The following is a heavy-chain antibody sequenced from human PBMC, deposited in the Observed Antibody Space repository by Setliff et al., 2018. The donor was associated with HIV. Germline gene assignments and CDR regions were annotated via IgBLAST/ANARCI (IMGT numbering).Heavy chain of an antibody. Sequence: LSLTCTVSGGSLSSGGYYWSWIRQHPGKGLEWIGYIYYSGSTYYNPSLKSRVTISVDTSKNQFSLKLSSVTAADTAVYYCARAAPYYDYVWGSYRHFDYWGQGTLVTVS. CDR3: ARAAPYYDYVWGSYRHFDY. D-gene: IGHD3-16*02. J-gene: IGHJ4*02. CDR2: IYYSGST. V-gene: IGHV4-31*03. CDR1: GGSLSSGGYY.